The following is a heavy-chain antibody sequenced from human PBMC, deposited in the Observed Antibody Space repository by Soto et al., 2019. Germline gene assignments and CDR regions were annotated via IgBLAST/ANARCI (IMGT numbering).Heavy chain of an antibody. J-gene: IGHJ3*02. CDR3: SRSASEYSRSSDAFDI. V-gene: IGHV1-69*01. CDR1: GGTFSSYA. Sequence: QVQLVQSGAEVKKPGSSVKVSCKASGGTFSSYAISWVRQAPGQGLEWMGGIIPIFGTANYAQKFQGRVTITAYESTSTAYMELRRLRSEDTAVYYGSRSASEYSRSSDAFDIWGQGTMVTGSS. CDR2: IIPIFGTA. D-gene: IGHD6-6*01.